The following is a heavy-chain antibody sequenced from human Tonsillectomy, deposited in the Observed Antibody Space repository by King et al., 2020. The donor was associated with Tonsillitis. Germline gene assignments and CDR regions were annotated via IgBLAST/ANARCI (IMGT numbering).Heavy chain of an antibody. J-gene: IGHJ6*03. CDR1: GFNVSSSY. CDR3: AREPVYYYYMAV. V-gene: IGHV3-53*01. CDR2: IYAGGNT. Sequence: VQLVESGGGLIQPGGSLRLSCAASGFNVSSSYMSWVRQAPGKGLEWVSVIYAGGNTYYADSLEGRFYITRDNSKNTGYLQLNSLRAEDTAVYYCAREPVYYYYMAVWGKGTTVTVSS.